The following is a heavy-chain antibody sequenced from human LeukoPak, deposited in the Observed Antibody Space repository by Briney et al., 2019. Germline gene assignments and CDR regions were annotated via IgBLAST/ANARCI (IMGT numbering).Heavy chain of an antibody. D-gene: IGHD5-12*01. J-gene: IGHJ1*01. CDR2: ISGSGGST. Sequence: QSGGSLRLSCAASGFTFSSYAMSWVRQAPGKGLEWVSAISGSGGSTYYADSVKGRFTISRDNSKNTLYLQMNSLRAEDTAVYYCAKYDYPFPKDAEYFQHWGQGTLVTVSS. CDR1: GFTFSSYA. V-gene: IGHV3-23*01. CDR3: AKYDYPFPKDAEYFQH.